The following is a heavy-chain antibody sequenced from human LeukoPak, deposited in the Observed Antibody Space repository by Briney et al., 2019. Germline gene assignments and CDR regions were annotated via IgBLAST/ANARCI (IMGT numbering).Heavy chain of an antibody. CDR1: GFTFSIYA. D-gene: IGHD6-19*01. Sequence: GGSLRLSCAASGFTFSIYAMSWVRQAPGKGLECVSAISGSGGSTYYADSVKGRFTISRDNSKNTLYLQMNSLRAEGTAVYYCAKDPGYSSGWPVFDYWGQGTLVTVSS. J-gene: IGHJ4*02. V-gene: IGHV3-23*01. CDR3: AKDPGYSSGWPVFDY. CDR2: ISGSGGST.